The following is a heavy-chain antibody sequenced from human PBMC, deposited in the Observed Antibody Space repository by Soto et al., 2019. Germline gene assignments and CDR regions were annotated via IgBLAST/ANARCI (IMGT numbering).Heavy chain of an antibody. CDR3: ARDRDTAGYYGMDV. V-gene: IGHV4-31*03. D-gene: IGHD5-18*01. Sequence: SETLSLTCTVSGGSISSGGYYWSWIRQHPGKGLEWIGYIYYSGSTYYNPSLKSRVTISVDTSKNQFPLKLSSVTAADTAVYYCARDRDTAGYYGMDVWGQGTTVTVSS. CDR2: IYYSGST. J-gene: IGHJ6*02. CDR1: GGSISSGGYY.